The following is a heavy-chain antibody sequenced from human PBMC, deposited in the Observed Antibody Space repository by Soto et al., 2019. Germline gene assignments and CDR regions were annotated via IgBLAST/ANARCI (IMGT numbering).Heavy chain of an antibody. D-gene: IGHD2-21*02. Sequence: PSETLSLTCTVSGGSISSGGYYWSWIRQHPGKGLEWIGYIYYSGSTYYNPSLKSRVTISVDTSKNQFSLKLSSVTAADTAVYYCARDAYCGGDCYSYYFDYWGQGTLVTVSS. V-gene: IGHV4-31*03. CDR3: ARDAYCGGDCYSYYFDY. J-gene: IGHJ4*02. CDR1: GGSISSGGYY. CDR2: IYYSGST.